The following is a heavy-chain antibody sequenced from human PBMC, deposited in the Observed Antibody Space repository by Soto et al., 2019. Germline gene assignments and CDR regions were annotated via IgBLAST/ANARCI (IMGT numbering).Heavy chain of an antibody. Sequence: GGSLRLSCAASGLTFCDYYMTWIRQAPGKGLEWISYISSSGSTIYYADSVKGRFTISRDNAKKSLYLQMNSLRAEDMAVYYCARDYSNYDYWGQGTLVTVSS. D-gene: IGHD4-4*01. CDR2: ISSSGSTI. CDR1: GLTFCDYY. CDR3: ARDYSNYDY. V-gene: IGHV3-11*01. J-gene: IGHJ4*02.